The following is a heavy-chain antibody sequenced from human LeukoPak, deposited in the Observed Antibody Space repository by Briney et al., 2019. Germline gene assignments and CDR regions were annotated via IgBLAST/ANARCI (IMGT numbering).Heavy chain of an antibody. CDR3: AREYSSSSGRRAFDI. Sequence: SETLSLTCTVSGDSISSSSYYWGWIRQPPGKGLEWIGYIYYSGSTNYNPSLKSRLTISIGTSENQFSLKLSSVTAADTAVYYCAREYSSSSGRRAFDIWGQGTMVTVSS. D-gene: IGHD6-6*01. J-gene: IGHJ3*02. CDR1: GDSISSSSYY. CDR2: IYYSGST. V-gene: IGHV4-61*05.